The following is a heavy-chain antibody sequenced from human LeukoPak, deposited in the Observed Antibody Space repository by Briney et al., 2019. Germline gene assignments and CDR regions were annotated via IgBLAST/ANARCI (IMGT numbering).Heavy chain of an antibody. J-gene: IGHJ4*02. CDR3: AIAVAGTGSYY. D-gene: IGHD6-19*01. CDR1: GFTVSSNF. V-gene: IGHV3-23*01. CDR2: ISGSGGST. Sequence: GGSLRLSCAASGFTVSSNFMTWVRQAPGKGLEWVSAISGSGGSTYYADSVKGRFTISRDNSKNTLYLQMNSLRAEDTAVYYCAIAVAGTGSYYWGQGTLVTVSS.